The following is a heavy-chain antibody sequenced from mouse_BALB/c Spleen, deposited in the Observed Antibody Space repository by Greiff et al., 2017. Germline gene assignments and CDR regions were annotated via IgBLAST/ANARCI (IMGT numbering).Heavy chain of an antibody. CDR1: GYNFTSYW. D-gene: IGHD1-1*01. Sequence: VQLQQPGAELVKPGPSVRLSCKSSGYNFTSYWINWVKLRPGPGLEWIGDIYPGSGSTNYNEKFKSKAPLTVDTSSSTAYMQLSSLASEDSALYYCARSGNYGSSYRCAYWGQGTLVTVSA. J-gene: IGHJ3*01. V-gene: IGHV1-55*01. CDR2: IYPGSGST. CDR3: ARSGNYGSSYRCAY.